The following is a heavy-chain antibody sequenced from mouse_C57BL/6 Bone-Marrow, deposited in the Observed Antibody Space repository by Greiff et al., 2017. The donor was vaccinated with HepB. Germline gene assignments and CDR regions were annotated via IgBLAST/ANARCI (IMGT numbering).Heavy chain of an antibody. J-gene: IGHJ2*01. D-gene: IGHD2-3*01. Sequence: QVQLQQPGAELVKPGASVKLSCKASGYTFTSYWMHWVKQRPGQGLEWIGMIHPNSGSTNYNEKFKSKATLTADKSSSTAYMQLSSLTSEDSSVYYCARRDDGYFDYWGQGTTLTVSS. V-gene: IGHV1-64*01. CDR3: ARRDDGYFDY. CDR1: GYTFTSYW. CDR2: IHPNSGST.